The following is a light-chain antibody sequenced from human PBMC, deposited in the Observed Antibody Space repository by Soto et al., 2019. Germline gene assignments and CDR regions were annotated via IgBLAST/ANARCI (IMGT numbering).Light chain of an antibody. Sequence: EMMLTQSPATLSLSPGEIATLSFSASQSISGNLAWYQQRPGQAPRLLIYDASNRATGIPARFSGSGSGTDLTLTISYLEPEDFAVYYCQLRPSWPGVTFGPGNKVDIK. J-gene: IGKJ3*01. CDR2: DAS. CDR3: QLRPSWPGVT. V-gene: IGKV3-11*01. CDR1: QSISGN.